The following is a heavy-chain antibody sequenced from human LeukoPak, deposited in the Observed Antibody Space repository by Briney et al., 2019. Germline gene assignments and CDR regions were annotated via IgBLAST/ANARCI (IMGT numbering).Heavy chain of an antibody. CDR2: IYPGDSDT. CDR3: ATSTGYSYGYSDY. Sequence: GESLKISCKGSGYSFTSYWIGWVRQMPGKGLEWMGIIYPGDSDTRYSPSFQGQVTISVDKSISTAYLQWSSLKASDTAIYYCATSTGYSYGYSDYWGQGTLVTVSS. D-gene: IGHD5-18*01. CDR1: GYSFTSYW. J-gene: IGHJ4*02. V-gene: IGHV5-51*01.